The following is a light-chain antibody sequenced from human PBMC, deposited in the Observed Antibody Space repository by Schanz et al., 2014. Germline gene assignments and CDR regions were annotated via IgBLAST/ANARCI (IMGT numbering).Light chain of an antibody. CDR2: DVN. V-gene: IGLV2-18*02. CDR3: SSHTSSNTWV. CDR1: SSDVGSYNR. J-gene: IGLJ3*02. Sequence: QSALTQPPSVSGSPGQSVTISCTGTSSDVGSYNRVSWYQQPPGTAPKLMIYDVNNRPSGVSNRFSGSKSGNTASLTISGLQAEDEADYYCSSHTSSNTWVFGGGTKLTVL.